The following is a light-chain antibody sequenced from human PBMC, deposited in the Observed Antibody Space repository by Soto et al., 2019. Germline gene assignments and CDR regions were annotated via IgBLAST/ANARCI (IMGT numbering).Light chain of an antibody. J-gene: IGKJ1*01. Sequence: DIVVTQSPLFLPVTPGEPASISCRSSQSLVHSNGNNYVDWYLQKPGQSPQVLIYMGSNRASGVPDRFSGSGSGTDFTLKISRVEAEDVGVYYCMQTLQTRTFGQGTKVEI. CDR2: MGS. CDR3: MQTLQTRT. V-gene: IGKV2-28*01. CDR1: QSLVHSNGNNY.